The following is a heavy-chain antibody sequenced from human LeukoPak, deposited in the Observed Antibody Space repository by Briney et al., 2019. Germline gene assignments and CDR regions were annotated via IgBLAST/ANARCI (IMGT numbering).Heavy chain of an antibody. CDR2: IKPDGSET. Sequence: PGGSLRLSCAASGFTFSTYWMTWVRQAPGKRLEWVANIKPDGSETYYVDPVKGRFTISRDNAKSFLYLQMNSLRGEDSAVYYCGGFGYEAAVDLWGQGTLVTVSS. CDR3: GGFGYEAAVDL. V-gene: IGHV3-7*01. J-gene: IGHJ4*02. D-gene: IGHD6-13*01. CDR1: GFTFSTYW.